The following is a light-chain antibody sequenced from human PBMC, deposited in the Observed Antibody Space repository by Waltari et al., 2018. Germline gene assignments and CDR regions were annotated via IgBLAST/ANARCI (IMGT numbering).Light chain of an antibody. CDR2: AAS. Sequence: DIQMTQSPSSLSASVGDRVTITCRASQSISSYLNWYQQKPGKAPKRLIYAASSLQSGVPSRFSGSGSGTDFTLTISSLQPEDCATYYCQQSYSTPRTFGQGTKLEIK. CDR3: QQSYSTPRT. V-gene: IGKV1-39*01. CDR1: QSISSY. J-gene: IGKJ2*01.